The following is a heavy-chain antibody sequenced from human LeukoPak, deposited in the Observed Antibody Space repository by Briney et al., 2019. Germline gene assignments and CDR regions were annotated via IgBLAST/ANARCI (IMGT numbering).Heavy chain of an antibody. Sequence: PGTLSLTCAVYGGSFREYYWSWIRPPPGKGLERSGEIYHSGTTTYNPSLKSRGTISVDTSKNQFSLKLPSVTAADAAVYYCARADYGDYPVYYGMDVWGQGTTVTVSS. V-gene: IGHV4-34*01. CDR2: IYHSGTT. J-gene: IGHJ6*02. D-gene: IGHD4-17*01. CDR1: GGSFREYY. CDR3: ARADYGDYPVYYGMDV.